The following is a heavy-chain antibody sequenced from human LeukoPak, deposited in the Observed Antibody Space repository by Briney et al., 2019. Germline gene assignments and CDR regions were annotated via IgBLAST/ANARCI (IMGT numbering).Heavy chain of an antibody. V-gene: IGHV3-30*04. D-gene: IGHD5-18*01. CDR2: ISYDGSNK. Sequence: GGSLRLSCAASGFTFSSYAMSWVRQAPGKGLEWVAVISYDGSNKYYADSVKGRFTISRDNSKNTLYLQMNSLRAEDTAVYYCARGDRGYSYGYREYYFDYWGQGTLVTVSS. J-gene: IGHJ4*02. CDR3: ARGDRGYSYGYREYYFDY. CDR1: GFTFSSYA.